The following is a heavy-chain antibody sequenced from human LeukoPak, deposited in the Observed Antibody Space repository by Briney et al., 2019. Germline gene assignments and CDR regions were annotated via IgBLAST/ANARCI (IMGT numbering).Heavy chain of an antibody. CDR1: GGSISSSSYY. Sequence: PSETLSLTCTVSGGSISSSSYYGGWVRQPPGKGLEWIGSIYYSGSTYYNPSLKSRVTISVDTSKNQFSLKLSSVTAADTAVYYCARTSNTNYYDSSGYYYYFDYWGQGTLVTVSS. J-gene: IGHJ4*02. CDR3: ARTSNTNYYDSSGYYYYFDY. V-gene: IGHV4-39*01. CDR2: IYYSGST. D-gene: IGHD3-22*01.